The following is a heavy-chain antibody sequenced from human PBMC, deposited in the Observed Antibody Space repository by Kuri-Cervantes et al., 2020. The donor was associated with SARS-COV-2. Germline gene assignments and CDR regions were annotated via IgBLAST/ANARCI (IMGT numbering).Heavy chain of an antibody. CDR1: GFTFSCSR. D-gene: IGHD1-26*01. CDR3: ARDLWELAYYFDY. Sequence: LSLTCAASGFTFSCSRMSWVHQAPGKGLEWVANIKQDGSEKYYVDSVKGRFTISRDNSKNTLYLQMNSLRAEDTAVYYCARDLWELAYYFDYWGQGTLVTVSS. J-gene: IGHJ4*02. CDR2: IKQDGSEK. V-gene: IGHV3-7*01.